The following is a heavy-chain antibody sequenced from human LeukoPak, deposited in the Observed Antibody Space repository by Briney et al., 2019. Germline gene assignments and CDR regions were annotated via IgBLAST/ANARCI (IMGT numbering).Heavy chain of an antibody. CDR2: IYTSGST. Sequence: SETLSLTCTVSGGSISSGSYYWRWIRQPAGKGLEWIGRIYTSGSTNYNPSLKSRVTISVDTSKNQFSLKLSSVTAADTVVYYCARDYYDFWSGYLPHNWFDPWGQGTLVTVSS. V-gene: IGHV4-61*02. D-gene: IGHD3-3*01. CDR1: GGSISSGSYY. CDR3: ARDYYDFWSGYLPHNWFDP. J-gene: IGHJ5*02.